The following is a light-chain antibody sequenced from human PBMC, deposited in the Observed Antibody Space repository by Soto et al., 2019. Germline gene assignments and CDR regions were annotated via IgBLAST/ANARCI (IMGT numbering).Light chain of an antibody. CDR1: SIDIGGYNS. Sequence: QSALTQPPSASGSPGQSVTISCTGTSIDIGGYNSVSRYQQHPGKDAKLMIYEVNERPLGVPERFSGSKSGNTASLTVSGLQDDDEADYYCSSSAGTNSFVLFGGGTKLNVL. J-gene: IGLJ3*02. V-gene: IGLV2-8*01. CDR3: SSSAGTNSFVL. CDR2: EVN.